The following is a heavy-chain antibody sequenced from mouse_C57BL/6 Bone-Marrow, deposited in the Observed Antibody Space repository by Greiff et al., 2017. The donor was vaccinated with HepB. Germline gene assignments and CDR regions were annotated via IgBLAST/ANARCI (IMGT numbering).Heavy chain of an antibody. D-gene: IGHD1-1*01. CDR3: TRYITTIDYYAMYY. CDR1: GFTFSSYA. CDR2: ISSGGDYI. V-gene: IGHV5-9-1*02. J-gene: IGHJ4*01. Sequence: EVQLVESGAGLVKPGGSLKLSCAASGFTFSSYAMSWVRQTPEKRLEWVAYISSGGDYIYYADTVKGRFTISIDNSRNTRYLQMSSLKSEDTAMYYCTRYITTIDYYAMYYWGQGTSVTVSS.